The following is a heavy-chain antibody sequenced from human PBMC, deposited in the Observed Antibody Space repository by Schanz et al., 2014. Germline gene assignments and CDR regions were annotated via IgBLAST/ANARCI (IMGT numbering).Heavy chain of an antibody. J-gene: IGHJ3*01. D-gene: IGHD3-10*01. Sequence: EVQLVESGGGLVQPGGSLRLSCAASEFTFNTYCMSWVRQAPGKGLEWVASINQDGYDKHYVDSVEGRFTISRDNAKKSLYLQMNTPRAEDTAIYYCARVEGSSGSASSYRALNVWGQGTTVTVSS. CDR2: INQDGYDK. CDR3: ARVEGSSGSASSYRALNV. CDR1: EFTFNTYC. V-gene: IGHV3-7*01.